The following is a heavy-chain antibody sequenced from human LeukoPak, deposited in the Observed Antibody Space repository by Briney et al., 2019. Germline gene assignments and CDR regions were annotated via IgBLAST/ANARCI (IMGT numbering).Heavy chain of an antibody. CDR1: GGSISSYY. D-gene: IGHD6-13*01. CDR3: ARHRGIAVAGPRFDY. CDR2: IYSSGST. Sequence: SETLSLTCTVSGGSISSYYWSWIRQSAGKGLEGIGRIYSSGSTNYNPSLKSRVTMSVDTSKNQFSLKLSSVTAADTAVYYCARHRGIAVAGPRFDYWGQGTLVTVSS. J-gene: IGHJ4*02. V-gene: IGHV4-4*07.